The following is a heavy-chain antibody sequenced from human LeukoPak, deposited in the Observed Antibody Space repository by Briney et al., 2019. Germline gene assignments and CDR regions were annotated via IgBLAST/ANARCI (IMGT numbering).Heavy chain of an antibody. CDR3: ARWEASRVAFDI. J-gene: IGHJ3*02. Sequence: KPSETLSLTCTVSGGSISTYYWSWIRQPPGRGLEWIGYIYYSGITDYSPSLKSRVTISIDTSKKQFSLKLSSVTAADTAVYYCARWEASRVAFDIWGQGTLDTVSS. CDR2: IYYSGIT. V-gene: IGHV4-59*01. CDR1: GGSISTYY. D-gene: IGHD1-26*01.